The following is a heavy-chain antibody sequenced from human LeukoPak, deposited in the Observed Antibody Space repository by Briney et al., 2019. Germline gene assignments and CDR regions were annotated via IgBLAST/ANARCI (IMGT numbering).Heavy chain of an antibody. V-gene: IGHV4-34*01. CDR3: ARGSHSSGWYSWFDP. CDR2: INHSGST. D-gene: IGHD6-19*01. CDR1: GGSFSGYY. J-gene: IGHJ5*02. Sequence: SETLSLTCAVYGGSFSGYYWSWIRQPPGKGLEWIGEINHSGSTNYNPSLKSRVTISVDTSKNQFSLKLSSVTAADTAVCYCARGSHSSGWYSWFDPWGQGTLVTVSS.